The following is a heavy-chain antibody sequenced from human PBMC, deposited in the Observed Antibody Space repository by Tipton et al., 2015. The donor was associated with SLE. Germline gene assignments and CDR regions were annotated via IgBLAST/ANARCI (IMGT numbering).Heavy chain of an antibody. D-gene: IGHD2-8*02. CDR3: AREGVCIGGVCYDS. Sequence: QLVQSGPEVKPSETLSLTCSISDDSIITHYWSWIRQSPGKGLEWIGFMYYSGTTNYNPSLKSRVTISIDTSKKQLSLKLRSVTAADTAVYYCAREGVCIGGVCYDSWGQGTLVTVSS. CDR1: DDSIITHY. J-gene: IGHJ4*02. V-gene: IGHV4-59*11. CDR2: MYYSGTT.